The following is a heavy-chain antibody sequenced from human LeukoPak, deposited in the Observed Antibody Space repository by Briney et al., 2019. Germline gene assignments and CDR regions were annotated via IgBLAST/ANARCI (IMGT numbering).Heavy chain of an antibody. Sequence: GGSLRLSCAASGFAFSSLDMLWVRQSPRKGLEWVARILTNGDTDYGASVEGRFTISRENAKSYVYLQMNSLRDGDTAVYYCARDRFGERTFEKWGQGTMVTVSS. J-gene: IGHJ3*02. D-gene: IGHD3-10*01. CDR3: ARDRFGERTFEK. V-gene: IGHV3-13*01. CDR1: GFAFSSLD. CDR2: ILTNGDT.